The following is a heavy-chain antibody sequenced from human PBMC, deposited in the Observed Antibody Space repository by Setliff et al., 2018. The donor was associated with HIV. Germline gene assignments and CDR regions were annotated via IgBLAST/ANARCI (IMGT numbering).Heavy chain of an antibody. CDR2: INHSGST. CDR1: GGSFSGYY. Sequence: SETLSLTCAVYGGSFSGYYWSWIRQPPGKGLEWIGEINHSGSTNYNPSLKSRVTISVDTSKNQFSLKLSSVTAADTAVYYCARDESQVEVHRGYSYGSFDYWGQGTLVTVSS. V-gene: IGHV4-34*01. CDR3: ARDESQVEVHRGYSYGSFDY. J-gene: IGHJ4*02. D-gene: IGHD5-18*01.